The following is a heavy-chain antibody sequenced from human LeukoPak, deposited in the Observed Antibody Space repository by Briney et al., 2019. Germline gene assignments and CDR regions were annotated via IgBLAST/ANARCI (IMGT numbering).Heavy chain of an antibody. CDR1: GGSISSGGYY. CDR3: ATSIAAAGTFYY. V-gene: IGHV4-39*07. CDR2: ISHSGST. D-gene: IGHD6-13*01. Sequence: SETLSPTCTVSGGSISSGGYYWSWIRQPPGKGLEWIGEISHSGSTNYSPSLKSRVTVSVDTSKNQFSLKLRSVTAADTAVYYCATSIAAAGTFYYWGQGTLVTVSS. J-gene: IGHJ4*02.